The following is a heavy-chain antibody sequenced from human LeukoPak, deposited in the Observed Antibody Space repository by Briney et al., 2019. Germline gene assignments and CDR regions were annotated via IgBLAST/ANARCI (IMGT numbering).Heavy chain of an antibody. J-gene: IGHJ4*02. CDR2: ISANGETI. CDR1: GFTFSAYY. D-gene: IGHD1-26*01. Sequence: GGSLRLSCAASGFTFSAYYMSWIRQAPGKGLEWVAYISANGETIYYADSVKGRFSISRDNARNSLYLQMNSLRVEDTAIYYCARPTSSIVGGFWGQGSLVTVSS. CDR3: ARPTSSIVGGF. V-gene: IGHV3-11*01.